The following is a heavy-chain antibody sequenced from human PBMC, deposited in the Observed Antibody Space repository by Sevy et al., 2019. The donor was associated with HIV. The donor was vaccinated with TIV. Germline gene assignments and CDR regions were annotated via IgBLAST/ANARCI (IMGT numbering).Heavy chain of an antibody. CDR1: GFIFSSYS. D-gene: IGHD6-6*01. V-gene: IGHV3-23*01. CDR2: ISGSGGST. CDR3: AKEMTSKGYFDY. Sequence: GGSLRLSCAASGFIFSSYSMSWVRHAPGKGLEWVSAISGSGGSTYYADSVKGRFTISRDNSKNTLYLQMNSLRAEDTAVYFCAKEMTSKGYFDYWGQGTLVTVSS. J-gene: IGHJ4*02.